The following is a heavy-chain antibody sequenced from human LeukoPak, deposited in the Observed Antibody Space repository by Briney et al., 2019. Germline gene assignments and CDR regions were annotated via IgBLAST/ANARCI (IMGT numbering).Heavy chain of an antibody. CDR3: AREGEETPSDY. CDR2: INTNTGNP. J-gene: IGHJ4*02. CDR1: GYTFTSYG. V-gene: IGHV7-4-1*02. D-gene: IGHD5-24*01. Sequence: ASVKVSCKTSGYTFTSYGISWVRQAPGQGLEWMGWINTNTGNPTYAQGFTGRFVFSLDTSVSTAYLQISSLKAEDTAVYYCAREGEETPSDYWGQGTLVTVSS.